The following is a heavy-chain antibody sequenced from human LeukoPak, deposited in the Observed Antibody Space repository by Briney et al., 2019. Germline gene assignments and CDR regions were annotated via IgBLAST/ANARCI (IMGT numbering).Heavy chain of an antibody. CDR2: VNPNTGGT. CDR3: ASGGLLWFGERHYYYYYYMDV. D-gene: IGHD3-10*01. V-gene: IGHV1-2*02. J-gene: IGHJ6*03. CDR1: GYTFSDYA. Sequence: ASVKVSSKASGYTFSDYAIHWVRQAPGQGLEWMGWVNPNTGGTSYAQKFQGRVTMTRDTSISTAYMELSRLRSDDTAVYYCASGGLLWFGERHYYYYYYMDVWGKGTTVTISS.